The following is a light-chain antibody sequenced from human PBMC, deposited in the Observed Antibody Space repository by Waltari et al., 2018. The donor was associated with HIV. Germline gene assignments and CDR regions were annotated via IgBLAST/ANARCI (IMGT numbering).Light chain of an antibody. Sequence: QPALTQPPSASGSLGQSVTISCTGTSSDVGGYEYVSWYQQHPDKAPKLIIDEVNKRPSGVPDRFSGSKSDNTASPTVAGLQDDDEAHYYCASYGDTNRVLFGGGTRVTVL. CDR3: ASYGDTNRVL. CDR2: EVN. CDR1: SSDVGGYEY. V-gene: IGLV2-8*01. J-gene: IGLJ6*01.